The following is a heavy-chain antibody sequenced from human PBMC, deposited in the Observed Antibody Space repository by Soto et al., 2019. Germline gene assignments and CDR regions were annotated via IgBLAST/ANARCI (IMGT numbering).Heavy chain of an antibody. V-gene: IGHV3-48*03. CDR3: ARDQVVVPYNWFDP. CDR1: VFTFSSYE. Sequence: HPWWSLRLSCSASVFTFSSYEMNWFRQAPGKGLEWVSYISSSGSTIYYADSVKGRFTISRDNAKNSLYLQMNSLRAEDTAVYYCARDQVVVPYNWFDPWGQGTLVTVSS. CDR2: ISSSGSTI. D-gene: IGHD3-22*01. J-gene: IGHJ5*02.